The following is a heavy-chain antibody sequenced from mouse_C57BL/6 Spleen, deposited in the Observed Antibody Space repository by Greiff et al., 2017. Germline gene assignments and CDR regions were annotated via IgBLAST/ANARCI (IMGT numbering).Heavy chain of an antibody. D-gene: IGHD2-2*01. Sequence: VQLQQSGPELVKPGASVKISCKASGYTFTDYYMNWVKQSHGKSLEWIGDINPNNGGTSYNQKFKGKATLTVDKSSSTAYMELRSLTSEDSAVYYCAKGYPYYFDYWGQGTTPTVSS. CDR3: AKGYPYYFDY. V-gene: IGHV1-26*01. CDR2: INPNNGGT. J-gene: IGHJ2*01. CDR1: GYTFTDYY.